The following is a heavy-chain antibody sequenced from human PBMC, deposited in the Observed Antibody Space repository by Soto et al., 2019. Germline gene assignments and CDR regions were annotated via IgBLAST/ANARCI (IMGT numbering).Heavy chain of an antibody. CDR2: IYYSGST. J-gene: IGHJ6*02. CDR1: GGCISSGGYY. CDR3: ARDQLRRKELIYYGMDV. V-gene: IGHV4-31*03. D-gene: IGHD1-1*01. Sequence: SETMSLTCTVCGGCISSGGYYWSWIRQHPGKGLEWIGYIYYSGSTYYNPSLKSRVTISVDTSKNQFSLKLSSVTAADTAVYYCARDQLRRKELIYYGMDVWGQGTTVTVSS.